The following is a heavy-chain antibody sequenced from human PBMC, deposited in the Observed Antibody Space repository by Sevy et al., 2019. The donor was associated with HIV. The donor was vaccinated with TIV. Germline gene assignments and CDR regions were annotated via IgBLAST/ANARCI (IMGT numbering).Heavy chain of an antibody. Sequence: GGSLRLSCIGSGFTFGDYAVSWVRQAPGKGLEWVGFIRSKAYGGTTDYAASVKGRFTISRDDSKSIADLQMNSLKTEDTAVYYCTRDQWQHLVRPHCDYWGQGTLVTVSS. V-gene: IGHV3-49*04. CDR2: IRSKAYGGTT. J-gene: IGHJ4*02. CDR1: GFTFGDYA. CDR3: TRDQWQHLVRPHCDY. D-gene: IGHD6-13*01.